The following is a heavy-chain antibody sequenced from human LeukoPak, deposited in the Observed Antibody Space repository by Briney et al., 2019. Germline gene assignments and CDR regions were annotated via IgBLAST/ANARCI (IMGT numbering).Heavy chain of an antibody. CDR2: IRSKAYGGTT. CDR1: GFTFGDYA. Sequence: GGSLRLSCTASGFTFGDYAMSWVRQAPGKGLEWVGFIRSKAYGGTTEYAASVKGRFTISRDDSKSIAYLQMNSLKTEDTAVYYCTRDGGELIFGGQGTLVTVSS. J-gene: IGHJ4*02. D-gene: IGHD3-10*01. V-gene: IGHV3-49*04. CDR3: TRDGGELIF.